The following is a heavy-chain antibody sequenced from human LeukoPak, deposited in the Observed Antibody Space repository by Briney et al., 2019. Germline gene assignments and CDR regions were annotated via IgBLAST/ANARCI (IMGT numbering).Heavy chain of an antibody. J-gene: IGHJ5*02. D-gene: IGHD2-15*01. CDR3: AKDGSGGGWKWFDP. Sequence: GGSLRLSCAASAFTFSSYCFHWVRQAPGKGLEWVAVIWHDGSNKYYADSVKGRFTISRVSSKNTLYLQMNSLRAEDTAVYYCAKDGSGGGWKWFDPWGQGTLVTVSS. CDR1: AFTFSSYC. V-gene: IGHV3-33*06. CDR2: IWHDGSNK.